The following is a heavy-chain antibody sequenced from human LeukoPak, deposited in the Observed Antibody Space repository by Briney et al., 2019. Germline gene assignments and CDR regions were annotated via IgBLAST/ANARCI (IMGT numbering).Heavy chain of an antibody. Sequence: ASVKVSCKASGYTFTSYYMHWVRQAPGQGPEWMGIINPSGGSTSYAQKFQGRVTMTRDMSTSTAYMELSSLRSEDTAVYYCARGGTGTTSLSWFDPWGQGTLVTVSS. CDR1: GYTFTSYY. CDR2: INPSGGST. V-gene: IGHV1-46*01. D-gene: IGHD1-7*01. J-gene: IGHJ5*02. CDR3: ARGGTGTTSLSWFDP.